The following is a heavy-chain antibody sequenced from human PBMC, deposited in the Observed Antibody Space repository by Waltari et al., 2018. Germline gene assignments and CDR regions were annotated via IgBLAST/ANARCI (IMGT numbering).Heavy chain of an antibody. CDR3: ARGSIVVVVAATGGAFDI. Sequence: QVQLVQSGAEVKKPGSSVKVSCKASGGTFSSYAISWVRQAPGQGLEWMGGIIPIFGTANYAQKFQGRVTITADESTSTAYMELSSLRSEDTAVYYCARGSIVVVVAATGGAFDIWGQGTMVTVSS. CDR2: IIPIFGTA. CDR1: GGTFSSYA. D-gene: IGHD2-15*01. J-gene: IGHJ3*02. V-gene: IGHV1-69*13.